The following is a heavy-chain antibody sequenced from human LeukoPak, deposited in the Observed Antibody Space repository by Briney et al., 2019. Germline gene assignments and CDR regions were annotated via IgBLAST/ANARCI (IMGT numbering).Heavy chain of an antibody. CDR2: ISDNSDTI. CDR3: ARDGGIGIDY. V-gene: IGHV3-23*01. Sequence: GGSLTLSCAASGFTFSSRAMSWVRQAPGKDLEWVSSISDNSDTIFYTDSVKGRFTISRDDSKNMLYLQMNGLRAEDSAIYYCARDGGIGIDYWGQGILVTVSS. J-gene: IGHJ4*02. D-gene: IGHD2-15*01. CDR1: GFTFSSRA.